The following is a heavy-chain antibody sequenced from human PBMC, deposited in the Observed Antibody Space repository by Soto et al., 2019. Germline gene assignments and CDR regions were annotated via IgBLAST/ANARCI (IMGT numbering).Heavy chain of an antibody. D-gene: IGHD4-17*01. Sequence: PGGSLRLSCADSGFRFSSYSMSWVRQAPGKGLEWVSAITGSGDKTYYADSVKGRFTISRDNSKKTHYLQMSSLRAEDSAIYYCATMDGYFQFWGHGTLVTVSS. CDR1: GFRFSSYS. J-gene: IGHJ4*01. V-gene: IGHV3-23*01. CDR2: ITGSGDKT. CDR3: ATMDGYFQF.